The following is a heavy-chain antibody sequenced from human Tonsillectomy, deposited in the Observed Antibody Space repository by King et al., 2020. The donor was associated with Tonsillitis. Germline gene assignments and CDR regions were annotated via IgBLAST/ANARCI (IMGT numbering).Heavy chain of an antibody. Sequence: VKLVESGGGLVQPGGSLTLSCAASGFTFNGSAMHWVRQASGKGLEWVGRIRSKVYTYATAYAASVKGRFTIFRDDSKSTAYLQMNSLKTEDTAVYYCTRPYYYDSSDHAFDIWGQGTMVTVSS. CDR2: IRSKVYTYAT. CDR3: TRPYYYDSSDHAFDI. V-gene: IGHV3-73*02. D-gene: IGHD3-22*01. CDR1: GFTFNGSA. J-gene: IGHJ3*02.